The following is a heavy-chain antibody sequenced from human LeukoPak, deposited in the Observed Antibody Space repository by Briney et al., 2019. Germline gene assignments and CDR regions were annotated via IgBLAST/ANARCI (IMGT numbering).Heavy chain of an antibody. CDR1: GFTFSSYG. J-gene: IGHJ6*04. CDR2: ISYDGSNN. Sequence: GRSLRLSCAASGFTFSSYGMHWVRQAPGKGLEWVTLISYDGSNNYYAGSVKGRFTISRDNSKNTLDLQMNSLRAEDTAVYYCAKDIYGPGTYGGMDVWGKGTTVTVS. V-gene: IGHV3-30*18. CDR3: AKDIYGPGTYGGMDV. D-gene: IGHD3-10*01.